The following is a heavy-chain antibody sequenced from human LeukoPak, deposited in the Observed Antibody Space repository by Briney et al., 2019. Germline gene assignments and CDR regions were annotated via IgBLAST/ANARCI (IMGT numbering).Heavy chain of an antibody. CDR1: GFTFSSYA. D-gene: IGHD6-13*01. CDR2: ISGSGGST. Sequence: GGSLRLSCAASGFTFSSYAMSWVRQAPGKGLEWVSAISGSGGSTYYADSVRGRFTISRDNSKNTLYLQMNSLRAEDTAVYYCAKAGGIAAAGTLGPWGQGTLVTVSS. V-gene: IGHV3-23*01. CDR3: AKAGGIAAAGTLGP. J-gene: IGHJ5*02.